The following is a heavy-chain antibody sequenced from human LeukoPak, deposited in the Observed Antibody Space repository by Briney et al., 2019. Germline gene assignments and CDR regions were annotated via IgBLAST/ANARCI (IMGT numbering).Heavy chain of an antibody. CDR2: IYYTGST. CDR3: ARGGNSWDTGYYFDY. CDR1: GASISNYY. Sequence: SETLSLTCTVSGASISNYYWSWIREPPGKGLEWIGYIYYTGSTDYNPSLNSRITISLDTSTNQFSLKLTSVTAADTAVYYCARGGNSWDTGYYFDYWGQGTLVTVSS. J-gene: IGHJ4*02. V-gene: IGHV4-59*01. D-gene: IGHD6-13*01.